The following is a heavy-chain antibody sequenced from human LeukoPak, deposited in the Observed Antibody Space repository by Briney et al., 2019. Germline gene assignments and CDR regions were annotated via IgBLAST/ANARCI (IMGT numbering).Heavy chain of an antibody. V-gene: IGHV3-48*03. D-gene: IGHD1-1*01. J-gene: IGHJ6*03. CDR3: AREGTGRYYYYYYMDV. CDR1: GFTFSSYE. Sequence: GGSLRLSCAASGFTFSSYEMNWVRQAPGKGLEWVSYISSSGTTIYYADSVKGRFTISRDNAKNSLYLQMNSLRAEDTAVYYCAREGTGRYYYYYYMDVWGKGTTVTISS. CDR2: ISSSGTTI.